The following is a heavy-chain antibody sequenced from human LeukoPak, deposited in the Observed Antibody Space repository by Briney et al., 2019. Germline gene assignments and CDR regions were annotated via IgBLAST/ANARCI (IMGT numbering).Heavy chain of an antibody. J-gene: IGHJ4*02. Sequence: GGSLRLSCAASGFIFSSYAVHWVRQAPGKGLEWVAVISYDGNHIYYADSVKGRFTISRDNSKNTLYLQMDSLRSEDTAVYYCARDNIAGSGSSDWGQGTLVTVSS. V-gene: IGHV3-30-3*01. CDR3: ARDNIAGSGSSD. CDR2: ISYDGNHI. D-gene: IGHD3-10*01. CDR1: GFIFSSYA.